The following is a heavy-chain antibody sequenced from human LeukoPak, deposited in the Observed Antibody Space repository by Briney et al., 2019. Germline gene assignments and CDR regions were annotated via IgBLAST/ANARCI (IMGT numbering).Heavy chain of an antibody. D-gene: IGHD2-2*01. J-gene: IGHJ4*02. CDR1: GGSISSTPHY. CDR3: ASDDCSSSSCYLFH. V-gene: IGHV4-61*02. Sequence: PSETLSLTCTVSGGSISSTPHYWGWIRQPAGKGLEWMGRISSAGHTNYSPFLKGRVLLSVDTSRNQFSLKLTSVTAADTAVYYCASDDCSSSSCYLFHWGQGTLVTVSS. CDR2: ISSAGHT.